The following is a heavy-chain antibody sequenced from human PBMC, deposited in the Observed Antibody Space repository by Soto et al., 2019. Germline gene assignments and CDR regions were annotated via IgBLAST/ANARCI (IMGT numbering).Heavy chain of an antibody. Sequence: ASVKVSCKASVYTFTHYYIHWVRQAPGQGLEWMGMINPSGGSTSYAQKFQGRLTMTTDTSTNTVYMELSSLRSEDTAVYYCARPPFPGCINAICYPLDFWGQGALVTVSS. V-gene: IGHV1-46*01. CDR3: ARPPFPGCINAICYPLDF. CDR1: VYTFTHYY. J-gene: IGHJ4*02. D-gene: IGHD2-8*01. CDR2: INPSGGST.